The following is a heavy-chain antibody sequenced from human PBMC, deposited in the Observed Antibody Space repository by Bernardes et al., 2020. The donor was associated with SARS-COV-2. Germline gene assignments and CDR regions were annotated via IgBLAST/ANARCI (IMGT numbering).Heavy chain of an antibody. CDR3: ASGSGDDFWSGYYYGGLNYYYYGMDV. Sequence: ASVKVSCKASGYTFTSYGISWVRQAPGQGLEWMGWISAYNGNTNYAQKLQGRVTMTTDTSTSTAYMELRSLRSDDTAVYYCASGSGDDFWSGYYYGGLNYYYYGMDVWGQGTTVTVSS. V-gene: IGHV1-18*01. CDR2: ISAYNGNT. D-gene: IGHD3-3*01. J-gene: IGHJ6*02. CDR1: GYTFTSYG.